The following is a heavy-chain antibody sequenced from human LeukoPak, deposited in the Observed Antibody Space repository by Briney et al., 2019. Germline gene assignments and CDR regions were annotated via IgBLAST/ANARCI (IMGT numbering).Heavy chain of an antibody. J-gene: IGHJ4*02. CDR3: ARVGSGDIYGYGDY. Sequence: GGSLRLSCAASGFTFSSYAMHWVRQAPGKGLEWVAVISYDGSNKYYADSVKGRFTISRDNSKNTLYLQMNSLRAEDTAVYYCARVGSGDIYGYGDYWGQGTLVTVSS. CDR2: ISYDGSNK. V-gene: IGHV3-30*14. D-gene: IGHD5-18*01. CDR1: GFTFSSYA.